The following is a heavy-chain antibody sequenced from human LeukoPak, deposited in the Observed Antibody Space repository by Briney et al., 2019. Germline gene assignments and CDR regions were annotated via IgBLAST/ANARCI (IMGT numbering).Heavy chain of an antibody. CDR3: ARGGVLWFGELQNWFDP. CDR1: GGSISSYY. V-gene: IGHV4-59*01. D-gene: IGHD3-10*01. Sequence: SETLSLTCTVSGGSISSYYWSWIRQPPGKGLEWIGYIYYSGSTNYNPSLKSRVTISVDTSKNQSSLKLSSVTAADTAVYYCARGGVLWFGELQNWFDPWGQGTLVTVSS. CDR2: IYYSGST. J-gene: IGHJ5*02.